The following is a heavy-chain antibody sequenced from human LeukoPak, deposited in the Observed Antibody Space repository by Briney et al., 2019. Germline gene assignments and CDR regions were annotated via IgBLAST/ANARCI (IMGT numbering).Heavy chain of an antibody. J-gene: IGHJ6*03. CDR3: ASGEIAAAGRDYYYYMDV. D-gene: IGHD6-13*01. V-gene: IGHV1-2*06. Sequence: ASVKVSCKASGYTFTGYYMHWVRQAPGQGLEWMGRINPNSGGTNYAQKFQGRVTMTRDTSISTAYMELSRLRSDDTAVYYCASGEIAAAGRDYYYYMDVWGKGTTVTVSS. CDR1: GYTFTGYY. CDR2: INPNSGGT.